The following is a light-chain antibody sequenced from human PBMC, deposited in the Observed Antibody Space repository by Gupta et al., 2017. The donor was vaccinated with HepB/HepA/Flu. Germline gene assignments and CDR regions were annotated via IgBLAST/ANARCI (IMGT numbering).Light chain of an antibody. CDR1: RRVVSN. CDR2: VAA. Sequence: TLSVSPRGEGAPSCWARRRVVSNLAWSWQKPYQAPEPLIFVAAASNRGIGARFSGSGGGTELTLTISILHSEDFAVYFYQQHKNCPPCTFGQGTKLEIK. CDR3: QQHKNCPPCT. J-gene: IGKJ2*02. V-gene: IGKV3-15*01.